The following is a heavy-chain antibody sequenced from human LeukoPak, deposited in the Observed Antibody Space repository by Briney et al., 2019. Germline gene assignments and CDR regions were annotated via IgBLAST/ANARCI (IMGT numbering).Heavy chain of an antibody. CDR1: GGSFSDYY. CDR2: INHSGST. J-gene: IGHJ4*02. Sequence: SETLSLTCAVYGGSFSDYYWSWIRQPPGKGLEWIGEINHSGSTNYNPSLKSRVTISVDTSKNQFSLKLSSVTAADTAVYYCARGLGYWGQGTLVTVSS. V-gene: IGHV4-34*01. CDR3: ARGLGY.